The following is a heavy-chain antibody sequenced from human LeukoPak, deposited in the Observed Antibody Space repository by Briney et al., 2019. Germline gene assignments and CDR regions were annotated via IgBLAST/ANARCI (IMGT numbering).Heavy chain of an antibody. CDR2: IQNDGSDN. J-gene: IGHJ3*02. V-gene: IGHV3-30*02. CDR3: AKAREMTVRIVVIPDAFDI. D-gene: IGHD3-22*01. CDR1: GFSFKTYG. Sequence: GGSLRLSCAASGFSFKTYGMHWVRQAPGRGLEWVAFIQNDGSDNYYADSVEGRFTISRDNSKNTLDLQMNSLRAEDTAVYYCAKAREMTVRIVVIPDAFDIWGQGTMVVVSS.